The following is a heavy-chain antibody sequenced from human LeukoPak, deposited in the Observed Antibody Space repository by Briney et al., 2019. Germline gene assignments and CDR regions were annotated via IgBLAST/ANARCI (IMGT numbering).Heavy chain of an antibody. J-gene: IGHJ6*03. D-gene: IGHD2-8*01. Sequence: GGSLRLSCAAPGFTFNIYWMTWVGQAPGRGLGWVARIKSDGTGAAYADSVEGRFTISRDNAEYTLYLQMNSLRAEDTAVYYCARDQNGPYYYMDVWGKGTTVTVSS. CDR2: IKSDGTGA. CDR3: ARDQNGPYYYMDV. CDR1: GFTFNIYW. V-gene: IGHV3-74*01.